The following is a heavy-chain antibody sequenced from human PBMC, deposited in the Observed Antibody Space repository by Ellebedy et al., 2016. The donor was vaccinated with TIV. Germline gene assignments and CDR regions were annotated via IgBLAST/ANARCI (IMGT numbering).Heavy chain of an antibody. Sequence: SGPTLVXPTQTLTLTCSFSGFSLSTSGVCVSWIRQPPGRALEWLARIDWDDDKFYSTSLKTRLTISKDTSKNQVVLTMTNMDPVDTATYYCARSTGLYAFDIWGQGTMVTVSS. V-gene: IGHV2-70*17. CDR1: GFSLSTSGVC. CDR2: IDWDDDK. CDR3: ARSTGLYAFDI. J-gene: IGHJ3*02. D-gene: IGHD1-14*01.